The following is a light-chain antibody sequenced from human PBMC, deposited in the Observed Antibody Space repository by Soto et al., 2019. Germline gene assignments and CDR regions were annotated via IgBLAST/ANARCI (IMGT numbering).Light chain of an antibody. CDR2: DVN. CDR1: SSDVGVYNY. V-gene: IGLV2-8*01. Sequence: QSALTQPPSASGSPGQSVTISCTGTSSDVGVYNYVSWYQQHPGKAPKLMIYDVNKRPSGVPDRFSGSKSGNTASLTVSGLQAEDEADYYCISYAGSSIWGFGGGAQLFVL. J-gene: IGLJ3*02. CDR3: ISYAGSSIWG.